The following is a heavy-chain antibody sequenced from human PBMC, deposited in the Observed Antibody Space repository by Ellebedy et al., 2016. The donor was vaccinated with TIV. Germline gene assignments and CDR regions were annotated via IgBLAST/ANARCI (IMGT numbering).Heavy chain of an antibody. CDR2: INPNSGGT. CDR1: GYTFTGYY. D-gene: IGHD3-10*01. CDR3: ARVRLARYGSGSYVY. J-gene: IGHJ4*02. Sequence: AASVKVSCKASGYTFTGYYMHWARQAPGQGLEWMGWINPNSGGTNYAQKFQGRVTMTRDTSISTAYMELSRLRSDDTAVYYCARVRLARYGSGSYVYWGQGTLVTVSS. V-gene: IGHV1-2*02.